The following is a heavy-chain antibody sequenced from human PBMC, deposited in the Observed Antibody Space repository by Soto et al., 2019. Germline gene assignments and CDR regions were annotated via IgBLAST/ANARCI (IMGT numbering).Heavy chain of an antibody. D-gene: IGHD3-16*01. CDR3: ARDLQGVFAY. CDR1: GFTFSSYG. V-gene: IGHV3-33*01. Sequence: SGGSLRLSCAASGFTFSSYGMHWVRQAPGKGLEWVAVIWYDGSNKYYADSVKGRFTISRDNYKNTLYLQMNSLRAEDTAVYYCARDLQGVFAYWGPGTLVTVSS. J-gene: IGHJ4*02. CDR2: IWYDGSNK.